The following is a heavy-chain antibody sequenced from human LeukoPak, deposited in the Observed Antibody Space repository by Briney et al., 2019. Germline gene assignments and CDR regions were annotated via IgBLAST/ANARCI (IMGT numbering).Heavy chain of an antibody. D-gene: IGHD2-15*01. V-gene: IGHV3-48*03. CDR1: GFTFSSYE. CDR2: ISSSGSTI. Sequence: GGSLRLSCAASGFTFSSYEMNWVRQAPGKGLEWVSYISSSGSTIYYADSVKGRFTISRDNAKNPLYLQMNSLRAEDTAVYYCARGVVVVAANDYWGQGTLVTVSS. CDR3: ARGVVVVAANDY. J-gene: IGHJ4*02.